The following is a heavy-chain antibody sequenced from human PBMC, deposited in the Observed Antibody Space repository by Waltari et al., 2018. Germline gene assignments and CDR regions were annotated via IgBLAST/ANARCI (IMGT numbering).Heavy chain of an antibody. J-gene: IGHJ4*02. Sequence: EVQLVESGGGLVQPGGSLRLSCAASGFTFSSYAMSWVRQAPGKGLEWVSAISGSGGSTYYADSEKGRCTISRDNSKKTLYLQMNSLRAEDTAVYYCAKGVDTAMVTCCRPDDGGQGTLVTVSS. V-gene: IGHV3-23*04. CDR2: ISGSGGST. CDR3: AKGVDTAMVTCCRPDD. CDR1: GFTFSSYA. D-gene: IGHD5-18*01.